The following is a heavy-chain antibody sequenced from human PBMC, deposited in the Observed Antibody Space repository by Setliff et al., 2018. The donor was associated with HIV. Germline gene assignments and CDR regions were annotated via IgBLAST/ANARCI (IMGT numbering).Heavy chain of an antibody. J-gene: IGHJ5*02. CDR2: IYSGGST. V-gene: IGHV3-53*01. CDR1: GLTVSSNY. Sequence: GGSLRLSCAASGLTVSSNYITWVRQAPGKGLEWVSVIYSGGSTYYADSVKGRFTISRDNSKNTLYLQMNSLRAEDTAVYYCARASSSGWRWFDPWGQGTLVTVSS. D-gene: IGHD6-19*01. CDR3: ARASSSGWRWFDP.